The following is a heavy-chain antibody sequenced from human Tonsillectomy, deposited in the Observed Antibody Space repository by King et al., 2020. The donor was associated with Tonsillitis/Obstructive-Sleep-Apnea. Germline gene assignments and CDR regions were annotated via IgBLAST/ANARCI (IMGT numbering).Heavy chain of an antibody. CDR1: GFTFSSYG. D-gene: IGHD6-6*01. Sequence: VQLVESGGGVVQPGRSLRLSCAASGFTFSSYGMHWVRQAPGKGLEWVAVIWYDGSNKYYADSVKGRFTISRDNSKNTLYLQMNSLRAEDTAVYYCARVVAQLVGRIDYWGQGTLVTVSS. CDR2: IWYDGSNK. J-gene: IGHJ4*02. CDR3: ARVVAQLVGRIDY. V-gene: IGHV3-33*01.